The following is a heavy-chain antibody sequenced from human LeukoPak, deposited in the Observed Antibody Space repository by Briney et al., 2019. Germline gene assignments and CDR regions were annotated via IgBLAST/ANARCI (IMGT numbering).Heavy chain of an antibody. Sequence: SETLSLTCTVSGGSISSYYWSWIRQPAGKGLEWIGRIYTSGSTNYNPSLKSRVTMSVDTSKNQFSLKLSSATAADTAVYYCARDNIVVVPAYFDYWGQGTLVTVSS. CDR3: ARDNIVVVPAYFDY. J-gene: IGHJ4*02. V-gene: IGHV4-4*07. D-gene: IGHD2-2*01. CDR2: IYTSGST. CDR1: GGSISSYY.